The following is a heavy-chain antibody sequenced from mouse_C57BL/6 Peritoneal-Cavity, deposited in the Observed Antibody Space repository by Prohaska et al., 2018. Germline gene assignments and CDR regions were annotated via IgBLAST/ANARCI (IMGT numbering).Heavy chain of an antibody. Sequence: EVQLLETGGGLVQPGGSRGLSCEGSGFTFSGFWMSWVRQTPGKTLEWIGDINSDGSAINYAPSIKDRFTIFRDKDKSTLYLQMSNVRSEDTATYFCMRYGGNYWYLDVWGTGTTVNVSS. CDR2: INSDGSAI. D-gene: IGHD1-1*02. J-gene: IGHJ1*03. V-gene: IGHV11-2*01. CDR1: GFTFSGFW. CDR3: MRYGGNYWYLDV.